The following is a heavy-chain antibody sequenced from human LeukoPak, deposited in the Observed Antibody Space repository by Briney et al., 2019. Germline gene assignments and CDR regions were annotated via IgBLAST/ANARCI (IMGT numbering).Heavy chain of an antibody. D-gene: IGHD6-19*01. CDR1: GYTFTNYG. CDR2: ISAYNGNT. Sequence: GASVKVSCKTSGYTFTNYGISWVRQAPGLGLEWVGWISAYNGNTNYAQKVQGRVTMTTDTSTSTAYMELRSLRFDDTAVYYCARRGPVGGGWGFDYWGQGTLVTVSS. CDR3: ARRGPVGGGWGFDY. J-gene: IGHJ4*02. V-gene: IGHV1-18*01.